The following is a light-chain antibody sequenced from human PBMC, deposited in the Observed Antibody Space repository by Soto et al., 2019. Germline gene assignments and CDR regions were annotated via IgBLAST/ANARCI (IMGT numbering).Light chain of an antibody. J-gene: IGKJ3*01. CDR2: GAS. CDR1: QRISTN. V-gene: IGKV3D-15*02. CDR3: QQYGSSPT. Sequence: EIVMTQSPATLSVSPGESATLSCRASQRISTNLAWYQHKRGQAPRLLIYGASTRATGIPARFSGSGSETEFTLTITSLQYEDFAVYYCQQYGSSPTFGPGTKVDIK.